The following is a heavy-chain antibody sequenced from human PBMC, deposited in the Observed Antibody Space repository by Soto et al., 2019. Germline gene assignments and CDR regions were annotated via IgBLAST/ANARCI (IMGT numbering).Heavy chain of an antibody. V-gene: IGHV1-24*01. J-gene: IGHJ4*02. CDR2: FDPEDGET. Sequence: GASVKVSCKVSGYTLTELSMHWVRQAPGKGLEWMGGFDPEDGETIYAQKFQGRVTMTEDTSTDTAYMELSSLRSEDTAVYYCATALLRFLEWSNDYWGQGTLVTVSS. CDR3: ATALLRFLEWSNDY. D-gene: IGHD3-3*01. CDR1: GYTLTELS.